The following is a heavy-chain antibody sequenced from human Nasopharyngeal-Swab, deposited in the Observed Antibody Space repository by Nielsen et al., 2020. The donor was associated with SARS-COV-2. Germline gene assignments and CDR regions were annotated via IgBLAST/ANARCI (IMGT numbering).Heavy chain of an antibody. D-gene: IGHD5-18*01. CDR3: AKARRTDTYGFECFDY. J-gene: IGHJ4*02. CDR2: ITWNSGNK. CDR1: GFTFNYFG. V-gene: IGHV3-9*01. Sequence: SLKISCAASGFTFNYFGMHWVRQPPGKGLEWVSGITWNSGNKGYAESVQGRFTISRDNAKNSLYLQMNSLKPEDTALYYCAKARRTDTYGFECFDYWGQGTLVTVSS.